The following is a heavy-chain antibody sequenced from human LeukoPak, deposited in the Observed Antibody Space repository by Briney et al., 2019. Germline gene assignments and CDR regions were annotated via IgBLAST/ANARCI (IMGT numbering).Heavy chain of an antibody. J-gene: IGHJ5*02. CDR3: ARDVLLWFGECNWFDP. D-gene: IGHD3-10*01. CDR1: GFTFSSYS. CDR2: ISSSSYI. Sequence: GGSLRLSCAASGFTFSSYSMNWVRQAPGKGLEWVSSISSSSYIYYDDSVKGRFTIPRDNAKNSLYLQMNSLRAEDTAVYYCARDVLLWFGECNWFDPWGQGTLVTVSS. V-gene: IGHV3-21*01.